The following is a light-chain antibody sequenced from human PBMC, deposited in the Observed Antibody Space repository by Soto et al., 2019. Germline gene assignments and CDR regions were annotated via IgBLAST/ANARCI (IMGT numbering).Light chain of an antibody. J-gene: IGKJ1*01. CDR2: KAS. V-gene: IGKV1-5*03. Sequence: DIQMTQSPSTLSASIGDRVTITCRASQSINSWLAWYQQKPGKAPKLLIYKASSLESGVPSRFSGSGSGTEFTLTLSSLQPDDFTTYYCHQYHSYPWTFGQGTKVEIK. CDR3: HQYHSYPWT. CDR1: QSINSW.